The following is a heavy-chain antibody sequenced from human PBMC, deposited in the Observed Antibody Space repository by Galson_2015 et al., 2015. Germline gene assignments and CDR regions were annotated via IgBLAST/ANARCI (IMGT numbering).Heavy chain of an antibody. CDR1: GFTFSSYW. V-gene: IGHV3-74*01. J-gene: IGHJ4*02. CDR3: VRDGDKYDFDF. CDR2: IKGDGSDI. D-gene: IGHD2-2*01. Sequence: SLRLSCAASGFTFSSYWMHWVRQAPGKGLVWVSRIKGDGSDIRYADSVKGRFTMSRDNTKKTLHLHMSNLGAEDTAVYFCVRDGDKYDFDFWDQGTLVTVSS.